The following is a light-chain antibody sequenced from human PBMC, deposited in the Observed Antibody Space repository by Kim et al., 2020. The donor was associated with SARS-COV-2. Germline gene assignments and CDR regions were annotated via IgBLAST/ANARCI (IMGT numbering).Light chain of an antibody. CDR1: QSISSW. Sequence: SASVGDRVTITCRASQSISSWLAWYQQKPGKAPNLLIYKASQLETGVPSRFGGSGSGTEFTLTISSLQPDDFATYYCQYYNTYPYTFGQGTKLEI. CDR2: KAS. J-gene: IGKJ2*01. V-gene: IGKV1-5*03. CDR3: QYYNTYPYT.